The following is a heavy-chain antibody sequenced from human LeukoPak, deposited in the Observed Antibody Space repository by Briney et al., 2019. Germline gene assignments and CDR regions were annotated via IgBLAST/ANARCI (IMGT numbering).Heavy chain of an antibody. Sequence: PSETLSLTCTVSGGSISSSSYYWGWIRQPPGKGLEWVGRIYYSGSTYYNPSLKSRVTISVDTSENQFSLKLSSVTAADTAVYFCARGPRWLQDYFNYWGQGTLVTVSS. J-gene: IGHJ4*02. CDR2: IYYSGST. V-gene: IGHV4-39*07. CDR3: ARGPRWLQDYFNY. CDR1: GGSISSSSYY. D-gene: IGHD5-24*01.